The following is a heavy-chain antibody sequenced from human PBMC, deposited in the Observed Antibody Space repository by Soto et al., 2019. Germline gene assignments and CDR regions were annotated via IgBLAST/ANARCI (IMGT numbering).Heavy chain of an antibody. D-gene: IGHD5-12*01. J-gene: IGHJ4*02. CDR1: GFSVTANY. V-gene: IGHV3-53*01. Sequence: EVPVVESGGGLIQPGGSLRLSCEVSGFSVTANYMSWVRQAPGKGLEWVSVIYSGGSTYYIDSVKGRFSISRDISKNTLYLQMNSLRVEDTAVYYCHGYGYWGQGTLVTVSS. CDR2: IYSGGST. CDR3: HGYGY.